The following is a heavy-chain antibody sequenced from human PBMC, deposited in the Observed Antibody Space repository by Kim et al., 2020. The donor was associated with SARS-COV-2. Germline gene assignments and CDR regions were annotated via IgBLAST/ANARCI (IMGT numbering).Heavy chain of an antibody. Sequence: GGSLRLSCAASGFTFSSYEMNWVRQAPGKGLEWVSYISSSGSTIYYADSVKGRFTISRDNAKNSLYLQMNSLRAEDTAVYYCAREVGGGGSYPHDYWGQGSLVTVSS. J-gene: IGHJ4*02. CDR1: GFTFSSYE. V-gene: IGHV3-48*03. CDR3: AREVGGGGSYPHDY. CDR2: ISSSGSTI. D-gene: IGHD1-26*01.